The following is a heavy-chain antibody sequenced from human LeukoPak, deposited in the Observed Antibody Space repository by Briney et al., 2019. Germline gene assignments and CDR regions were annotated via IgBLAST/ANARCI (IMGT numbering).Heavy chain of an antibody. D-gene: IGHD3-22*01. V-gene: IGHV3-23*01. CDR3: AKDIYDSSGTFDY. CDR2: ISGSGDST. CDR1: GFPFSSYA. J-gene: IGHJ4*02. Sequence: PGGSLRLSCAASGFPFSSYAMTWVRQAPGKGLAWVSSISGSGDSTFYADSVKGRFTISRDNSKNTLYLQMNSLRAEDTAVYYCAKDIYDSSGTFDYWGQGTLVTVSS.